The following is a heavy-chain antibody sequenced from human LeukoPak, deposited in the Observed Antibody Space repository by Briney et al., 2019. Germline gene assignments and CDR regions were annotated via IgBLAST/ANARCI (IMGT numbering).Heavy chain of an antibody. CDR1: GDNVSSNSAA. J-gene: IGHJ6*02. D-gene: IGHD1-1*01. CDR2: TYYRSRWYN. Sequence: SQTLSLTCAISGDNVSSNSAAWNWIRQSPPRGLEWLGRTYYRSRWYNDYALSVKSRITINLDISKNQFSLQLNSMTPEDTAVYYCARGATGTTGYNGLDVWGQGTTVTVSS. CDR3: ARGATGTTGYNGLDV. V-gene: IGHV6-1*01.